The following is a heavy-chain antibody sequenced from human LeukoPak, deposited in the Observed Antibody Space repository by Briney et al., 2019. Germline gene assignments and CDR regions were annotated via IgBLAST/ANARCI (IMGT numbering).Heavy chain of an antibody. CDR1: GCTLTELS. CDR2: FDLEDGET. D-gene: IGHD3-22*01. CDR3: ATGRYYDSSGYIWGDY. V-gene: IGHV1-24*01. J-gene: IGHJ4*02. Sequence: PEASVKVSCKVSGCTLTELSMHWVRQAPGKGLEWMGGFDLEDGETIYAQKFQGRVTMTEDTSTDTAYMELSSLRSEDTAVYYCATGRYYDSSGYIWGDYWGQGTLVTVSS.